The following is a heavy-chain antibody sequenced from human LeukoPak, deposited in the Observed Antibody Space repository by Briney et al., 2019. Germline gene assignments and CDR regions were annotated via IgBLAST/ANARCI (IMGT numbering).Heavy chain of an antibody. Sequence: GGSLRLSCAASGFTFSSYAMSWVRQAPGKGLEWVSAISGSGGSTYYADSVKGQFTISRDNSKNTLYLQMNSLRAEDTAVYYCAKARYDSSGYYWNHFDYWGQGTLVTVSS. CDR3: AKARYDSSGYYWNHFDY. CDR2: ISGSGGST. CDR1: GFTFSSYA. D-gene: IGHD3-22*01. V-gene: IGHV3-23*01. J-gene: IGHJ4*02.